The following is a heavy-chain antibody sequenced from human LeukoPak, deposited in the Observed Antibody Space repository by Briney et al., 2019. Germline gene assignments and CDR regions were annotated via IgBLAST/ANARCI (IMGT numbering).Heavy chain of an antibody. CDR2: IKQDGSEK. V-gene: IGHV3-7*01. J-gene: IGHJ5*02. Sequence: PGGSLRLSCAASGFSFSSYWMSWVRQAPGKRLECVANIKQDGSEKYYVDSVKGRFTISRDNAKNSLYLQMNSLRAEDTAVYYCAPGGIAGDWFDPWGQGTLVTVSS. D-gene: IGHD6-13*01. CDR1: GFSFSSYW. CDR3: APGGIAGDWFDP.